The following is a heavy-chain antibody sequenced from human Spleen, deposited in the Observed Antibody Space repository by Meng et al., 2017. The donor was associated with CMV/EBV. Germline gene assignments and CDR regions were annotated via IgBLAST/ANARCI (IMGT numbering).Heavy chain of an antibody. Sequence: SGYTFTSYDINWVRQATGQGLEWMGWMNPNSGNTGYAQKFQGRVTITRNTSISTAYMELSSLRSEDTAVYYCARVGSSSWYTGWFDPWGQGTLVTVSS. V-gene: IGHV1-8*03. D-gene: IGHD6-13*01. CDR3: ARVGSSSWYTGWFDP. J-gene: IGHJ5*02. CDR2: MNPNSGNT. CDR1: GYTFTSYD.